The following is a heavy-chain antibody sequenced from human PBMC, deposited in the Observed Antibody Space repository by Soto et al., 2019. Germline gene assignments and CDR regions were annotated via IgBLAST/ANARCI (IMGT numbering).Heavy chain of an antibody. CDR3: ARVDTAMVFDY. CDR1: GFTFRSFT. CDR2: ISSNSAYI. Sequence: GGSLRLSCAASGFTFRSFTMNWVRQAPGKGLEWVSTISSNSAYIYYTDALRGRFTISRDNAKNSLHLQMNSLRSEDTAVYYCARVDTAMVFDYWGQGTLVTVSS. J-gene: IGHJ4*02. V-gene: IGHV3-21*04. D-gene: IGHD5-18*01.